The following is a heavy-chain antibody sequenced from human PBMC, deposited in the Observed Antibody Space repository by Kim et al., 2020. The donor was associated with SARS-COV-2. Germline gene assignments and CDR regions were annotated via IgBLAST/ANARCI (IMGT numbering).Heavy chain of an antibody. Sequence: GGSLRLSCAASGFTSTSGWMNWVRQTPGKGLEWVALIKYDGSETKYVDSVKGRFTISRDSAIMYLHMNSLRAEDTALYYCAGGGGWLFEHWGRGTLVTVSS. D-gene: IGHD6-19*01. J-gene: IGHJ4*02. V-gene: IGHV3-7*05. CDR2: IKYDGSET. CDR1: GFTSTSGW. CDR3: AGGGGWLFEH.